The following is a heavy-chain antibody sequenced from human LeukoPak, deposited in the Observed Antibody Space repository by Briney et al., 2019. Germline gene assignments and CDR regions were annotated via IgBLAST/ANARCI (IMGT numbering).Heavy chain of an antibody. CDR1: GGSFSPYY. D-gene: IGHD2-21*02. J-gene: IGHJ4*02. CDR3: ARGGLYCGGDCYVDH. CDR2: INHSGST. V-gene: IGHV4-34*01. Sequence: PSETLSLTCAVYGGSFSPYYWSWIRQPPEKGLEWIGKINHSGSTNYNPSLKSRVTISVDTSKNQFSLKLSSVTAAGTAVYYCARGGLYCGGDCYVDHWGQGSLVTVSS.